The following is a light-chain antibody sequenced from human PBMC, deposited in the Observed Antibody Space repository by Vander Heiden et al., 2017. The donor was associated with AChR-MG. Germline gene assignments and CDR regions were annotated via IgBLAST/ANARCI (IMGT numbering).Light chain of an antibody. CDR3: QAWDSGTFV. V-gene: IGLV3-1*01. CDR1: KMGDKF. J-gene: IGLJ1*01. CDR2: QDV. Sequence: SYELTQPPSVSVSPGQTANITRSADKMGDKFASWYQQKPGQSPVLVIYQDVKRPSGIPDRFSGSNSGSTATLTISGTQALDEADYYCQAWDSGTFVFGPGTKVTVL.